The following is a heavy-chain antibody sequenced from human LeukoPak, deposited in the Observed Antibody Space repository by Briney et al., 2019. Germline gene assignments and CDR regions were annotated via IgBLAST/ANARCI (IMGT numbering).Heavy chain of an antibody. CDR1: GFTFDDYA. Sequence: GGSLRLSCAASGFTFDDYAMHWVRQAPGKGLEWVAVIWYDGSNKYYADSVKGRFTISRDNSKNTLYLQMNSLRAVDTAVYYCARSRMATIYFDYWGQGTLVTVSS. CDR3: ARSRMATIYFDY. J-gene: IGHJ4*02. D-gene: IGHD5-24*01. CDR2: IWYDGSNK. V-gene: IGHV3-33*08.